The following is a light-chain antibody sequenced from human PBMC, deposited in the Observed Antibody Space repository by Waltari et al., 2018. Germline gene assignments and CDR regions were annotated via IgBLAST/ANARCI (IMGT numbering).Light chain of an antibody. J-gene: IGKJ4*01. CDR1: QSVSNY. V-gene: IGKV3-11*01. CDR3: QQRSNWPPGGLT. Sequence: EIVLTHSPATLSLSPGERATLSCRPSQSVSNYLAWYQQKPGQAPMLLIYDASNRATGIPARFSGSGSGTDFTLTISSLEPEDFAVYYCQQRSNWPPGGLTFGGGTKVEIK. CDR2: DAS.